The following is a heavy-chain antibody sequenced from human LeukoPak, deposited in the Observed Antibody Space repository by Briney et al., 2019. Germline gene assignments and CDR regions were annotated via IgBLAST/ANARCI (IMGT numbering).Heavy chain of an antibody. D-gene: IGHD6-13*01. CDR3: ARGTYSSSWYRTGFDP. V-gene: IGHV4-30-2*01. J-gene: IGHJ5*02. CDR1: GGSISSGGYS. Sequence: SETLSLTCAVSGGSISSGGYSWSWIRQPPGKGLEWIGYIYHSGSTYYNPSLKSRVTISVDRSKNQFSLKLSSVTAADTAVYYCARGTYSSSWYRTGFDPWGQGTLVTVSS. CDR2: IYHSGST.